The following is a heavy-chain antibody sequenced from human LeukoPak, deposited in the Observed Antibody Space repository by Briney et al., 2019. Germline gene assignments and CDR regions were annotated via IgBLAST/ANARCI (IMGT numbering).Heavy chain of an antibody. D-gene: IGHD5-18*01. J-gene: IGHJ4*02. V-gene: IGHV1-2*02. CDR3: ARVDTPRALYDY. Sequence: ASVKVSCKASGYTFTGYYMHWVRQAPGQGLEWMGWINPNSGGTNYAQKFQGRVTMTRDTSISTAYMELSRLRSDDTAVYYCARVDTPRALYDYRGQGTLVTVSS. CDR2: INPNSGGT. CDR1: GYTFTGYY.